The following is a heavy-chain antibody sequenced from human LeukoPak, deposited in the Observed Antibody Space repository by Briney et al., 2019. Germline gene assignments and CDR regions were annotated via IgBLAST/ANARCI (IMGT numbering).Heavy chain of an antibody. Sequence: SQTLSLTCAISGDSVSNNSVAWNWMTQSRSRGLEWLGRTYYRSKWYNDLAVSVKSQITIDPDTSKNQFSLQLNSVPPEDTAVYYCARASVTAAGITTFDYWGQGTLVTVSS. D-gene: IGHD6-13*01. CDR3: ARASVTAAGITTFDY. J-gene: IGHJ4*02. CDR1: GDSVSNNSVA. CDR2: TYYRSKWYN. V-gene: IGHV6-1*01.